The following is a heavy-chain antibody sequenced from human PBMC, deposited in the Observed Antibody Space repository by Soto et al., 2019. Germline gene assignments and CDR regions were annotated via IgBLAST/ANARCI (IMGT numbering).Heavy chain of an antibody. Sequence: GGSLRLSCVASGFTCNLDWMHWVRQAPGKGLEWVSRIDNDGSATTYADSVKGRFTISRDNAKNTLFLQMNTLRVDDTAVYYCARDNWNSYWGQGTLVTVSS. D-gene: IGHD1-1*01. CDR1: GFTCNLDW. CDR2: IDNDGSAT. V-gene: IGHV3-74*01. CDR3: ARDNWNSY. J-gene: IGHJ4*02.